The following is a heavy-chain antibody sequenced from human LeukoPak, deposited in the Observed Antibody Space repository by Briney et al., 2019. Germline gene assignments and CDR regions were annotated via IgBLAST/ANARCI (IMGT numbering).Heavy chain of an antibody. V-gene: IGHV5-51*01. CDR3: ARPRNWNPTKDAFDM. D-gene: IGHD1-1*01. CDR2: IYPGDSDT. CDR1: GYSFTSYW. Sequence: GESLKISCKGSGYSFTSYWIGWVRQMPGKGLEWMGIIYPGDSDTRYSPSFQGQVTISVDKSISTAYLQWSSLKASDTAMYYCARPRNWNPTKDAFDMWGQGTMVTVSS. J-gene: IGHJ3*02.